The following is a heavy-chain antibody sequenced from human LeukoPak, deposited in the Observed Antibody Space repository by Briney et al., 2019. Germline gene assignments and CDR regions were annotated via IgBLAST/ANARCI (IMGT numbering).Heavy chain of an antibody. J-gene: IGHJ4*02. CDR3: ARVGWGLFDY. Sequence: GRSLRLSCAASGITLSHFGFHWVRQAPGKGLEWVSYISSSGSTIYYADSVKGRFTISRDNAKNSLYLQMNSLRAEDTAVYYCARVGWGLFDYWGQGTLVTVSS. D-gene: IGHD7-27*01. CDR2: ISSSGSTI. V-gene: IGHV3-48*04. CDR1: GITLSHFG.